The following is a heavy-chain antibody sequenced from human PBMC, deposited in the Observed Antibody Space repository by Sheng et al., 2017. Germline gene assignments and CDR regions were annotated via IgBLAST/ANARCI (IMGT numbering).Heavy chain of an antibody. CDR2: ISTYNGDT. CDR3: ARGVDSRSPDRYYYYMDV. CDR1: GYTFTTYS. J-gene: IGHJ6*03. Sequence: QVQLVQSGGDVKKPGASVKVSCKASGYTFTTYSITWVRQAPGQGLEWMGWISTYNGDTKFAQKFQGRVTMTTDTSTRTVYMELRGLRSDDTAVYYCARGVDSRSPDRYYYYMDVWGQGP. D-gene: IGHD6-6*01. V-gene: IGHV1-18*01.